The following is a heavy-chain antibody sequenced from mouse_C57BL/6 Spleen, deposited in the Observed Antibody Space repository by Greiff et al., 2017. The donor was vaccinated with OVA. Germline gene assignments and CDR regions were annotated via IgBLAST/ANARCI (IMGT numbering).Heavy chain of an antibody. CDR1: GFTFTDYY. J-gene: IGHJ4*01. Sequence: DVMLVESGGGLVQPGGSLSLSCAASGFTFTDYYMSWVRQPPGKALEWFGFIRNKANGYTTEYSASVKVRFTISRDNSLSILYLQMNALRAEDSATYYCARYTQTGMGAMDYRCQGTSVTVSS. V-gene: IGHV7-3*01. CDR2: IRNKANGYTT. CDR3: ARYTQTGMGAMDY. D-gene: IGHD4-1*01.